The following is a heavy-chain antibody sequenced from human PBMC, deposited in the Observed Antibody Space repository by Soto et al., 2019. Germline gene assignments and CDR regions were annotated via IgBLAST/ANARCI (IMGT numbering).Heavy chain of an antibody. CDR1: GYTFTGYY. J-gene: IGHJ6*02. CDR3: ASTYLAAAGLDYYYYYGMDV. V-gene: IGHV1-2*02. CDR2: INPNSGGT. D-gene: IGHD6-13*01. Sequence: GASVKVSCKASGYTFTGYYMHWVRQAPGQGLEWMGWINPNSGGTNYAQKFQGRGTMTRDTSISTAYMELSRMRYDDTAVYYCASTYLAAAGLDYYYYYGMDVWGQGTTVTVS.